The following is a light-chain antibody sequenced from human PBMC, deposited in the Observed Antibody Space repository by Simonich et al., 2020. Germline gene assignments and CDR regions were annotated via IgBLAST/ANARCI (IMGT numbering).Light chain of an antibody. V-gene: IGLV2-11*01. CDR1: SSAVGGYNY. CDR2: DVS. Sequence: QSALTQPRSVSGSPGQSVTISCTGTSSAVGGYNYVSWYQQHPGKAPKLMIYDVSKRPPGVPDRFSGSKSGNTASLTISGLQAEDEADYYCCSYAGSYTLVFGGGTKLTVL. CDR3: CSYAGSYTLV. J-gene: IGLJ2*01.